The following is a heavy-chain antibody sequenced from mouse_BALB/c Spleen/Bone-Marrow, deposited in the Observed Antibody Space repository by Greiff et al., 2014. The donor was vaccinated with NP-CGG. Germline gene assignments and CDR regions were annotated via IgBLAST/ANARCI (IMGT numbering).Heavy chain of an antibody. CDR2: IDPASGNT. J-gene: IGHJ3*01. Sequence: EVKLQESGADPVKPGASVKLSCTTSGFNIKDTFMHWVKQRPEQGLEWIGRIDPASGNTKYDPKFQGKATITADTSSNKVSLQLSGLTSEDTAVYYCAHDAPFTYWGQGTLVTVSA. CDR3: AHDAPFTY. CDR1: GFNIKDTF. D-gene: IGHD2-3*01. V-gene: IGHV14-3*02.